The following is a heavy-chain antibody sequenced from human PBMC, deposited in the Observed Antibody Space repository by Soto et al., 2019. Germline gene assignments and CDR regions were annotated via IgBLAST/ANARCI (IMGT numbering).Heavy chain of an antibody. Sequence: PGGSLRLSCAASGFTFSSYGMHWVRQAPGKGLEWVAVISYDGSNKYYADSVKGRFTISRDNSKNTLYLQMNSLRAEDTAVYYCAKEGSYSSWNWFDPWGQGTLVTGSS. V-gene: IGHV3-30*18. D-gene: IGHD6-6*01. CDR1: GFTFSSYG. CDR3: AKEGSYSSWNWFDP. J-gene: IGHJ5*02. CDR2: ISYDGSNK.